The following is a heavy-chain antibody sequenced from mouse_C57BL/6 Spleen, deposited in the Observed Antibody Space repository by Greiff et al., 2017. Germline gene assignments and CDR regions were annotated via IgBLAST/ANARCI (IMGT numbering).Heavy chain of an antibody. Sequence: VQLQQSGPELVKPGASVKISCKASGYTFTDYYINWVKQRPGQGLEWIGWIYPGSGNTKYNEKFKGKATLTVNTSSSTAYMQISSLTSENSAVYFCASPLDSSGDGFAYWGQGTLVTVSA. V-gene: IGHV1-84*01. D-gene: IGHD3-2*02. CDR3: ASPLDSSGDGFAY. CDR1: GYTFTDYY. CDR2: IYPGSGNT. J-gene: IGHJ3*01.